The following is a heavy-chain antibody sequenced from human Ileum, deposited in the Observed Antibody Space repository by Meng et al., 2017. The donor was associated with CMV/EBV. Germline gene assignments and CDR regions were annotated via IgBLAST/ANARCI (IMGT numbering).Heavy chain of an antibody. V-gene: IGHV1-3*01. Sequence: SCKASGYTCAMYGIHWVRQAPGQRLEWMGWVNPGNGKTKYSKEFQGRVTITRETSATTVHMELSSLRSDDTAIYYCVRVAGWRFDNWGQGTLVTVSS. CDR2: VNPGNGKT. J-gene: IGHJ4*02. D-gene: IGHD5-24*01. CDR3: VRVAGWRFDN. CDR1: GYTCAMYG.